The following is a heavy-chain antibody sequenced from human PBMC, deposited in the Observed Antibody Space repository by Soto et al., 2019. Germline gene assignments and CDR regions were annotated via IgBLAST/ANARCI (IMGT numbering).Heavy chain of an antibody. Sequence: GGSLRLSCAASGFKVSEYYMSWIRQAPGKGLEWLSYSSNSGTYTRYADSVKGRFSISRDNAKNSLFLQINSLRGEDSATYYCARSGDNYNVLDYWGQAPPVTVSS. V-gene: IGHV3-11*06. CDR1: GFKVSEYY. D-gene: IGHD3-10*02. CDR3: ARSGDNYNVLDY. J-gene: IGHJ4*02. CDR2: SSNSGTYT.